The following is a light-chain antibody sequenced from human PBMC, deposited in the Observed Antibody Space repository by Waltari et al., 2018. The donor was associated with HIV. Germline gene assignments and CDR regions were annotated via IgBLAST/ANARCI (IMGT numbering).Light chain of an antibody. CDR3: LQDNNYPWT. V-gene: IGKV1-6*01. CDR1: QDIRYA. J-gene: IGKJ1*01. Sequence: AIQMTQSPSSLSASVGYRVTITCRASQDIRYALGWYQQKPGKAPKLLIYAASKLKTGVPSRFSGSGSGTDFTLTIASLQPEDFATYYCLQDNNYPWTFGQGTNVENK. CDR2: AAS.